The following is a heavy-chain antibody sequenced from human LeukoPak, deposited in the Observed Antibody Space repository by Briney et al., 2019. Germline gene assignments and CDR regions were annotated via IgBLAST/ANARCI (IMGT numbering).Heavy chain of an antibody. D-gene: IGHD6-13*01. V-gene: IGHV1-18*01. Sequence: ASVKVSCKASGYTFTTYTISWVRQAPGQGLEWMGWISTSNGNTNCAQKLQGRVTMTTDTSTSTAYMELRSLRSDDTAVYYCAREEGAPIAAANIWGLGTMVTVSS. J-gene: IGHJ3*02. CDR1: GYTFTTYT. CDR2: ISTSNGNT. CDR3: AREEGAPIAAANI.